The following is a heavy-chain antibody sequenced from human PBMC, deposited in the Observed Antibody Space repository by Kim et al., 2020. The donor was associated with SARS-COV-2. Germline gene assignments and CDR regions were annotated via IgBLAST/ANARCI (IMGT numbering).Heavy chain of an antibody. D-gene: IGHD1-26*01. Sequence: YNPPLRSRVTISVDTSKNQFSLKLSSVTAADTAVYYCARVRYSGYWYFDLWGRGTLVTVSS. CDR3: ARVRYSGYWYFDL. J-gene: IGHJ2*01. V-gene: IGHV4-59*01.